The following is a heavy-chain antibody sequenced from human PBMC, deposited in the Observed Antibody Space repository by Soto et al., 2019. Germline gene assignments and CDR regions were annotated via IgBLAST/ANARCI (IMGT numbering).Heavy chain of an antibody. CDR1: GGSISSYY. Sequence: SETLSLICTVSGGSISSYYWSWIRQPAGKGLEWIGRIYTSGSTNYNPSLKSRVTMSVDTSKNQFSLKLSSVTAADTAVYYCASGITRRGFDYWGQGTLVTVSS. CDR2: IYTSGST. J-gene: IGHJ4*02. D-gene: IGHD3-10*01. V-gene: IGHV4-4*07. CDR3: ASGITRRGFDY.